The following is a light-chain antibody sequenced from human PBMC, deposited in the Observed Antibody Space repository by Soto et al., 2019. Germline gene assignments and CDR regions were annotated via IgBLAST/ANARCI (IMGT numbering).Light chain of an antibody. CDR1: SSDVGGYNY. Sequence: QSALAQPPSASGSPGQSVTISCTGTSSDVGGYNYVSWYQKHPGKAPKLMIYEVSKRPSGVPDRFSGSKSDNTASLTVSGLQAEDEADYYCSSYAGSNNGVFGGGTKVTVL. J-gene: IGLJ3*02. CDR3: SSYAGSNNGV. CDR2: EVS. V-gene: IGLV2-8*01.